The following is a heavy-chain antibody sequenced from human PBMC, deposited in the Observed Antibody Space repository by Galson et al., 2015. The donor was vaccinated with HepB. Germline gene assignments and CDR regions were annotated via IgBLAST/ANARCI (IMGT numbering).Heavy chain of an antibody. V-gene: IGHV3-7*01. CDR1: GFTFGSYR. Sequence: SLRLSCAASGFTFGSYRMHWVRQAPGKGLDWVANIKQDGSEKYYVDSVKGRFTISRDNAKNSLYLQMNSLRADDTAVYCCARDPTAYYYDSSPRYFGLWGRGTLVTVSS. CDR2: IKQDGSEK. J-gene: IGHJ2*01. CDR3: ARDPTAYYYDSSPRYFGL. D-gene: IGHD3-22*01.